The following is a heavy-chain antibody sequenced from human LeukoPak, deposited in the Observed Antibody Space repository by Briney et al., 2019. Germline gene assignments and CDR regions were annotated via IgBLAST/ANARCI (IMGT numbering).Heavy chain of an antibody. CDR2: ISSGTGFI. CDR1: GFPFSSYS. V-gene: IGHV3-21*04. J-gene: IGHJ6*03. CDR3: ARGTTALMDV. Sequence: PGGSLRLSCAASGFPFSSYSMNWGRQAPGKGLEWGSSISSGTGFIYYADSVKGRVTISRDNAKNSLCLQMNSLRAEDTAVYYCARGTTALMDVWGKGTTVTVSS. D-gene: IGHD2-21*02.